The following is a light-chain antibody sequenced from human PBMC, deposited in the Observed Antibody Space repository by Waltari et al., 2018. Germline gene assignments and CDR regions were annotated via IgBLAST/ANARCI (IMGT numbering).Light chain of an antibody. CDR3: ATWDDSLTAWV. CDR2: RNN. Sequence: QSVLTQPPSTSGPPGQRVTISCSGRSSTIGPYYVNWYHQLPGPPPKLLIYRNNQRPSGVPDRFSGSKSGTSASLAISGLRSEDEADYYCATWDDSLTAWVFGGGTKLTVL. V-gene: IGLV1-47*01. CDR1: SSTIGPYY. J-gene: IGLJ3*02.